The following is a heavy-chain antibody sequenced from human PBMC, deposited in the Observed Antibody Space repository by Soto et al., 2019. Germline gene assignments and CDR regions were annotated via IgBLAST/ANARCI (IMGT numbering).Heavy chain of an antibody. Sequence: GLDLEWLALIYWDDDKRYSPSLKSRLTITKDTSKNQVVLTMTNMDPVDTATYYSAHDRYSSSWYGWFDPWGQGTLVTVSS. CDR3: AHDRYSSSWYGWFDP. D-gene: IGHD6-13*01. V-gene: IGHV2-5*02. J-gene: IGHJ5*02. CDR2: IYWDDDK.